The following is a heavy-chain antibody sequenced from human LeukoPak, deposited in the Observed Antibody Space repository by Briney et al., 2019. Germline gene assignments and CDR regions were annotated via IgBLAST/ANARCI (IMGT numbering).Heavy chain of an antibody. CDR1: GGSISSSSYY. Sequence: TSETLSLTCTVSGGSISSSSYYWGWIRQPPGKGLEWIGSIYYSGSTYYNPSLKSRVTISVDTSKNQFSLKLSSVTAADTAVYYCARQGRIAVAGTGVDYWGQGTLVTVSS. V-gene: IGHV4-39*01. J-gene: IGHJ4*02. CDR2: IYYSGST. CDR3: ARQGRIAVAGTGVDY. D-gene: IGHD6-19*01.